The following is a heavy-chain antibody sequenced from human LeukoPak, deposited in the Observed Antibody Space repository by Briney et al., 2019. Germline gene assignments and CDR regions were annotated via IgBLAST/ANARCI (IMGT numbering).Heavy chain of an antibody. V-gene: IGHV3-7*01. CDR1: GFTFSNYW. J-gene: IGHJ4*02. CDR2: IKKDGSEK. CDR3: AGGAGFLIDY. Sequence: GGSLRLSCAASGFTFSNYWMNWVRQAPGKGPEWVAIIKKDGSEKYYVDSVTGRFTISRDNAKNSLYLQMNSLRADDTAVYFCAGGAGFLIDYWGQGALVTVSS. D-gene: IGHD2/OR15-2a*01.